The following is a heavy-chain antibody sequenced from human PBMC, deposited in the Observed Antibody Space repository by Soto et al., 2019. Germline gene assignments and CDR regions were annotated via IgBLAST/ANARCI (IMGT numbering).Heavy chain of an antibody. CDR3: ARAGLYSSSTADAFDI. V-gene: IGHV3-33*01. Sequence: GGSLILSCATSGFTCSSYSMHWFRQAPGKGLEWVAVIWYDGSNKYYADSVKGRFTISRDNSKNTLYLQMNSLRAEDTAVYYCARAGLYSSSTADAFDIWGQGTMVTVSS. CDR1: GFTCSSYS. CDR2: IWYDGSNK. J-gene: IGHJ3*02. D-gene: IGHD6-6*01.